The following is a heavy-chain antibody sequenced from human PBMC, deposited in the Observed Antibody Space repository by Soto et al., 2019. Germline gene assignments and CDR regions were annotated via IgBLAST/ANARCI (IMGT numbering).Heavy chain of an antibody. D-gene: IGHD5-18*01. CDR1: GFTFSSYG. J-gene: IGHJ6*02. CDR3: AKALAGRTAQFYYYYGMDV. CDR2: ISYDGSNK. Sequence: GGSLRLSCAASGFTFSSYGMHWVRQAPGKGLEWVAVISYDGSNKYYADSVKGRFTISRDNSKNTLYLQMNSLRAEDTAVYYCAKALAGRTAQFYYYYGMDVWGQGTTVTVSS. V-gene: IGHV3-30*18.